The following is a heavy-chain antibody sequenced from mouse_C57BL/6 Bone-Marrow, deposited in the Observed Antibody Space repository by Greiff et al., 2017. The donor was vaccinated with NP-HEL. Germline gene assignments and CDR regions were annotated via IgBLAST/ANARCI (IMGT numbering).Heavy chain of an antibody. CDR3: ARYIDDYTWFAY. V-gene: IGHV7-3*01. CDR1: GFTFTDYY. Sequence: EVQLVESGGGLVQPGGSLSLSCAASGFTFTDYYMSWVRQPPGKALEWLGFIRNKANGYTTEYSASVQGRFTISRDNSQSILYLQMNALRAEDSATYYCARYIDDYTWFAYWGQGTLVTVSA. D-gene: IGHD2-4*01. J-gene: IGHJ3*01. CDR2: IRNKANGYTT.